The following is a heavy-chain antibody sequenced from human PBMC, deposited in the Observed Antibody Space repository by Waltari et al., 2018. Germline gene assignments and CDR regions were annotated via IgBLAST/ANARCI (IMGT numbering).Heavy chain of an antibody. Sequence: QVQLVQPGAEVKKPGASVKVSCKASGYTFTGYYMHWVRQAPGQGLAWMGWINLNSGGTNYAQKFQGRVTMTRDTSLRAAYMELGGLGSDDTAVYYGARDSYSMNYSGMDVWGQGATVTVSS. D-gene: IGHD1-26*01. CDR3: ARDSYSMNYSGMDV. V-gene: IGHV1-2*02. CDR2: INLNSGGT. CDR1: GYTFTGYY. J-gene: IGHJ6*02.